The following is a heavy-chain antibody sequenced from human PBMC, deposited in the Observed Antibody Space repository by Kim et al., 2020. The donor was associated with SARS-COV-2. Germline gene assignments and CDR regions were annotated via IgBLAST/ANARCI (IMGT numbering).Heavy chain of an antibody. CDR3: AREWGYCNNDNCYPNYYFDY. Sequence: ASVKVSCKASGYTFTGYAMNWVRQAPGQGLEWMGWINTRTGKPTYAQGFTGRFVFSLDTSVTTAYLQISSLQAADTAVYYCAREWGYCNNDNCYPNYYFDYWGQGTLVTVSS. J-gene: IGHJ4*02. D-gene: IGHD2-8*01. CDR2: INTRTGKP. CDR1: GYTFTGYA. V-gene: IGHV7-4-1*02.